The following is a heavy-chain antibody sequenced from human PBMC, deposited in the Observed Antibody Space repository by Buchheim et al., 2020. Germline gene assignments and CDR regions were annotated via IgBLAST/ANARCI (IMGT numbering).Heavy chain of an antibody. J-gene: IGHJ4*02. CDR1: GFTFSGYD. Sequence: QVQLVESGGGVVQPGRSLRLSCAASGFTFSGYDMHWVRQAPGKGLEWVAIISYDGSDEYYADSVKGRFTISRDNSKNTLYLQMSSLRAEDTAVYYCARRRDGYRDWGQGTL. CDR2: ISYDGSDE. CDR3: ARRRDGYRD. D-gene: IGHD5-24*01. V-gene: IGHV3-30*03.